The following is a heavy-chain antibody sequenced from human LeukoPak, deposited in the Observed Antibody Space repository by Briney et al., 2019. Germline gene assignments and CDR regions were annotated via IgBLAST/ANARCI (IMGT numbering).Heavy chain of an antibody. Sequence: ASVKVSCKASGYTFTSYYMHWVRQAPGQGLDRMGWINPNSGGTNYAQKFQGRVTMTRDTSISTAYMELSRLRSDDTAVYYCARGIRGVTTEEGVDYWGEGTVVTVSS. D-gene: IGHD2-21*02. J-gene: IGHJ4*02. V-gene: IGHV1-2*02. CDR2: INPNSGGT. CDR1: GYTFTSYY. CDR3: ARGIRGVTTEEGVDY.